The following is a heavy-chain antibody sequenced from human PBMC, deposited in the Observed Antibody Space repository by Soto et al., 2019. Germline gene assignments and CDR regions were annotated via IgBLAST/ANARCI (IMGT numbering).Heavy chain of an antibody. J-gene: IGHJ4*02. V-gene: IGHV1-18*01. CDR3: GRDEIGDWNDKFDY. CDR1: GYTFTSYG. D-gene: IGHD1-1*01. CDR2: ISAYNGNT. Sequence: QVQLVQSGAEVKKPGASVKVSCKASGYTFTSYGISWVRQAPGQGLEWMGWISAYNGNTNYAQKLQGRVTMTTDTSTRTAYMERRSLRADGTAVYYCGRDEIGDWNDKFDYWGQGTLVTVSS.